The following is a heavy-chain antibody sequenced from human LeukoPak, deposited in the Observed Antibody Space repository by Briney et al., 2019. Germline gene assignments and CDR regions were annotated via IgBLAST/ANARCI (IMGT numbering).Heavy chain of an antibody. D-gene: IGHD3-10*01. CDR2: INPNSGGT. CDR1: GYTFTGYY. Sequence: ASVKVSCKASGYTFTGYYMHWVRQAPGQGLEWMGWINPNSGGTNYAQKFQGWVTMTRDTSISTAYMELSRLRSDDTAVYSCARATPLWSGEPSGAFDIWGQGTMVTVSS. J-gene: IGHJ3*02. CDR3: ARATPLWSGEPSGAFDI. V-gene: IGHV1-2*04.